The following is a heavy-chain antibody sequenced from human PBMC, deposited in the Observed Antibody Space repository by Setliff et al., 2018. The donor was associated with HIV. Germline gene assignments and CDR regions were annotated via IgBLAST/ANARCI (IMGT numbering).Heavy chain of an antibody. Sequence: ASVKVSCKASGYSFTNLGLNWVRQAPGQGLEWMGWISVYNGHTNFAHKLQDRVTMTTDTSTSTAYMELRSLRSDDTAVYYCARAYDVLTGYFDYWGQGTLVTVST. J-gene: IGHJ4*02. CDR3: ARAYDVLTGYFDY. CDR2: ISVYNGHT. CDR1: GYSFTNLG. D-gene: IGHD3-9*01. V-gene: IGHV1-18*01.